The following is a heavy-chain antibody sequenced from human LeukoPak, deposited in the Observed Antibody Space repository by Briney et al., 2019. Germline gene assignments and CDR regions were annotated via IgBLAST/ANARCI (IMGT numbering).Heavy chain of an antibody. J-gene: IGHJ4*02. CDR3: AKMQGYFEY. CDR2: ITSSGETT. V-gene: IGHV3-23*01. Sequence: PGGSLRLSCAASGVTFSSYGLSWVRQAPGRGLEWVSAITSSGETTYYADSVKGRFTISRDNSKNMVYLQMNSLRAEDAATYYRAKMQGYFEYWGQGSLVTVSS. CDR1: GVTFSSYG.